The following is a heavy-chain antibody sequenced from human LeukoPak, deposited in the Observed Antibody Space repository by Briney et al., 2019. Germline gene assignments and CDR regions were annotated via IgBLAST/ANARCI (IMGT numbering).Heavy chain of an antibody. CDR2: VSGTGAMT. J-gene: IGHJ4*02. CDR3: ATLDYFDSSTYGDY. V-gene: IGHV3-23*01. Sequence: GGSLRLSCAASGFTVSNNYITWIRQAPGKGLEWVSAVSGTGAMTYYADSVKGRFTISRDNSKNTLNLQMNSLRAEDTAVYYCATLDYFDSSTYGDYWGQGTLVTVSS. CDR1: GFTVSNNY. D-gene: IGHD3-22*01.